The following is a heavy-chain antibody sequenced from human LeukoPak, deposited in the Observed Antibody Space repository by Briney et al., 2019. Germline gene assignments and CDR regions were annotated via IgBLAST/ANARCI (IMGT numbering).Heavy chain of an antibody. V-gene: IGHV1-2*02. Sequence: ASVKVSCKASGYTFTGYYMHWVRQAPGQGLEWMGWINPNSGGTNYAQKFQGRVTMTRDTSISTAYMELSRLRSDDTAVYYCARDPPAGIVVVPAADFDYWGQGTLVTVSS. D-gene: IGHD2-2*01. CDR3: ARDPPAGIVVVPAADFDY. CDR1: GYTFTGYY. CDR2: INPNSGGT. J-gene: IGHJ4*02.